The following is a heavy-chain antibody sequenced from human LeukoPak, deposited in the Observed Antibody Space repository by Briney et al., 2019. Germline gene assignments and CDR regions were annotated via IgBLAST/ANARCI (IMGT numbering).Heavy chain of an antibody. Sequence: ASVKVSCKASGYTFTSYGISWVRQAPGQGLEWMGWVSAYNGNTNYAQKLQGRVTMTTDTSTSTAYMELRSLRSDDTAVYYCARDRGYCSGGSCYGSNYWGQGTLVTVSS. CDR3: ARDRGYCSGGSCYGSNY. D-gene: IGHD2-15*01. CDR1: GYTFTSYG. V-gene: IGHV1-18*01. CDR2: VSAYNGNT. J-gene: IGHJ4*02.